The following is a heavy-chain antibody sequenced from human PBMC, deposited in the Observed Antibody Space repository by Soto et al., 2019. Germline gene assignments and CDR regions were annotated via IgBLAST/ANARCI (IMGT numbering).Heavy chain of an antibody. J-gene: IGHJ6*01. CDR1: GFTFSSYA. CDR3: AKGTLSEYCSGGSCSV. D-gene: IGHD2-15*01. CDR2: ISGSGGST. Sequence: EVQLLESGGGLVQPGGSLRLSCAASGFTFSSYAMSWVRQAPGKGLEWVSAISGSGGSTYYADSVKGRFTISRDNSKNTVYLQVNSLRAEDTAVDYCAKGTLSEYCSGGSCSVWCQGTTVTVSS. V-gene: IGHV3-23*01.